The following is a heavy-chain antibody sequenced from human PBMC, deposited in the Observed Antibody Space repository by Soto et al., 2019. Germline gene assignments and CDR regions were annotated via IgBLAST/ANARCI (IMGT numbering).Heavy chain of an antibody. CDR1: GFTFSDHY. CDR3: ARVHNWNYPYYFDY. Sequence: GGSLRLSCAASGFTFSDHYMDWVRQAPGKGLEWVGRTGNKAKSYTTEYAASVKGRFTNSRDDSKNSLYLQMNSLKTEDTAVYYCARVHNWNYPYYFDYWGQGTLVTVSS. J-gene: IGHJ4*02. CDR2: TGNKAKSYTT. D-gene: IGHD1-7*01. V-gene: IGHV3-72*01.